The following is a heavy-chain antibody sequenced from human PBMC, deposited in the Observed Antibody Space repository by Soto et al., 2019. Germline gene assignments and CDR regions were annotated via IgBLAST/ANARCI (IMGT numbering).Heavy chain of an antibody. CDR2: ISNDEATQ. CDR3: ATALRGSSYYVPDY. CDR1: GFTFSGFG. J-gene: IGHJ4*02. Sequence: QVQLVESGGGVVQPERSLRLSCAASGFTFSGFGMHWVRQAPGEGLEWVAVISNDEATQYYADSVEGRFTISRDNSRNTLYLQMDSLRPEDTAVYYCATALRGSSYYVPDYWGQGSLVIVSS. D-gene: IGHD1-26*01. V-gene: IGHV3-30*03.